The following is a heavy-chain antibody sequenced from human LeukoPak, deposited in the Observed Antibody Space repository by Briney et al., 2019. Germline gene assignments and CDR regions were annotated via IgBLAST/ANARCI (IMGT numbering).Heavy chain of an antibody. CDR3: ARDIGSACFDY. J-gene: IGHJ4*02. Sequence: ASVKVSCKVSGYTFTSYGISWVRQAPGQGLEWMGWINVKNGNKKYAQKVQGRVTMTTDTSTSTAYMELRSLRSDDTAVYYCARDIGSACFDYWGQGTLVTVSS. V-gene: IGHV1-18*04. CDR2: INVKNGNK. CDR1: GYTFTSYG. D-gene: IGHD6-19*01.